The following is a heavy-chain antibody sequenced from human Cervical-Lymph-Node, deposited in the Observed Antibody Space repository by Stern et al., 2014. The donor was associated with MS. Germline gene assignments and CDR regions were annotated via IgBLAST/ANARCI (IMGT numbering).Heavy chain of an antibody. D-gene: IGHD4-11*01. CDR1: GYTFTNYG. CDR2: ISAYNGDT. CDR3: ARVGLGLQYPEEYGMDV. V-gene: IGHV1-18*01. Sequence: QVQLVQSGAEVKKPGASVKVSCKASGYTFTNYGIGWVRQAPGRGLEWTGWISAYNGDTSHAQKFQDRVTVTTDTSTNTGYMELRSLRSDDTAVYYCARVGLGLQYPEEYGMDVWGPGTTVTVFS. J-gene: IGHJ6*02.